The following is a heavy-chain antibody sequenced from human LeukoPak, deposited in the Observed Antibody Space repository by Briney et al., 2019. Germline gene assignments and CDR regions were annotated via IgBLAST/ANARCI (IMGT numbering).Heavy chain of an antibody. CDR2: INPSGGST. CDR3: ARDERDVVVVPGAMPY. J-gene: IGHJ4*02. V-gene: IGHV1-46*01. CDR1: GYSFTNYY. Sequence: ASVKVSCKASGYSFTNYYMHWVRQAPGQGLEWMGIINPSGGSTTNAQKFQGRVTMTRDTSTTIVYMELSSLRSDGTAMYYCARDERDVVVVPGAMPYWGQGTLVTVSS. D-gene: IGHD2-2*01.